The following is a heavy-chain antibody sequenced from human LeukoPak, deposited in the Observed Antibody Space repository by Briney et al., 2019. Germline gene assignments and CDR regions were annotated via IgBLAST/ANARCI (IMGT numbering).Heavy chain of an antibody. D-gene: IGHD6-19*01. CDR1: GFTFSDYY. J-gene: IGHJ4*02. Sequence: PGGSLRLSCDASGFTFSDYYMSWIRQSPGKGLEWVSAISGSGGSTYYADSVKGRFTISRDNSKNTLYLQMNSLRAEDTAVYYCAKDQGGDSSGSFDYWGQGTLVTVSS. CDR2: ISGSGGST. V-gene: IGHV3-23*01. CDR3: AKDQGGDSSGSFDY.